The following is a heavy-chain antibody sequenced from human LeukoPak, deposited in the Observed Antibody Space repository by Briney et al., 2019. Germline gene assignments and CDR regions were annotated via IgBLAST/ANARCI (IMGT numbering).Heavy chain of an antibody. V-gene: IGHV1-18*01. J-gene: IGHJ3*02. CDR2: ISAYNGNT. CDR3: ASGKGGSGWFDAFDI. Sequence: GASVTVSCKASGYTFTSYGISWVRQVRGQGLEWMGWISAYNGNTNYSQKLQGRVTMTTDTSTSTAYMELRSLRSDDTAVYYCASGKGGSGWFDAFDIWGQGTMVTVSS. D-gene: IGHD6-19*01. CDR1: GYTFTSYG.